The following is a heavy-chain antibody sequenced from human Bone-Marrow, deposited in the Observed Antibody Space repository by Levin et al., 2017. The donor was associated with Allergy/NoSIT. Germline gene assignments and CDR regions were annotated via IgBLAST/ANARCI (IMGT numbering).Heavy chain of an antibody. J-gene: IGHJ6*03. Sequence: SQTLSLTCTVSGGSIPSYYWTWIRQSPEKRLEWIGYIYYSGSTNYNPSLKTRVTMSVDTSKNLFSLNLRSVTAADSAVYYCARATPSGGNSYYYFYMDVWGKGTTVTVSS. CDR2: IYYSGST. D-gene: IGHD2-8*02. V-gene: IGHV4-59*01. CDR1: GGSIPSYY. CDR3: ARATPSGGNSYYYFYMDV.